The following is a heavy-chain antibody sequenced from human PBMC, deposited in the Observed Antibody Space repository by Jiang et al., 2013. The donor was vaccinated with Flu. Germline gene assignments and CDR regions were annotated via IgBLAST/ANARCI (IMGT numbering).Heavy chain of an antibody. V-gene: IGHV3-30*02. Sequence: VKGRFTISRDNSKNTLYLQMNSLRAEDTAVYYCAKDRTSGSYLDYWGQGTLVTVSS. CDR3: AKDRTSGSYLDY. J-gene: IGHJ4*02. D-gene: IGHD1-26*01.